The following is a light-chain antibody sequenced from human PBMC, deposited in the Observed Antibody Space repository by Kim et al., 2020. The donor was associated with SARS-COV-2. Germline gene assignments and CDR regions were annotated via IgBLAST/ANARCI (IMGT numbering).Light chain of an antibody. V-gene: IGKV3-15*01. Sequence: EIVMTQSPATLSVSPGERVILSCRASQSVSSHLAWYQQKPGQAPRLLIYGASTRATDIPARFSGGGSGTDFTLTISSLQSEDFAVYYCQHYNNWPPWTFGQGTKVDIK. CDR1: QSVSSH. CDR2: GAS. CDR3: QHYNNWPPWT. J-gene: IGKJ1*01.